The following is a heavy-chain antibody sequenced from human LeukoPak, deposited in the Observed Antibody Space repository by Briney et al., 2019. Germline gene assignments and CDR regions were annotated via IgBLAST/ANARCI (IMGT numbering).Heavy chain of an antibody. D-gene: IGHD3-10*01. CDR2: ISTDGSNK. J-gene: IGHJ4*02. Sequence: GGSLRLSCAASGFPFSSHTMNWVRQAPGKGLEWVAVISTDGSNKYYADSVKGRFTISRDNSKNSLYLQMSSLRAEDTAFYYCARGGTMVRGVVDLPDYWGQGTLVTVSS. CDR3: ARGGTMVRGVVDLPDY. CDR1: GFPFSSHT. V-gene: IGHV3-30-3*01.